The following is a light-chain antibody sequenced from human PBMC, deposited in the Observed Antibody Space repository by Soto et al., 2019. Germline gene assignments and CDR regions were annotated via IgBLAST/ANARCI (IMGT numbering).Light chain of an antibody. CDR3: QHYDNWPRA. J-gene: IGKJ1*01. CDR2: GAS. V-gene: IGKV3-15*01. Sequence: EIVLTQSPGTLSLSPGEGATLSCRASQSVSNNLAWYQQKPGQAPRLLIYGASTRATGIPARFSGSASGTEFTLTISSLQSKDLAVYYCQHYDNWPRAFGQGTKVDIK. CDR1: QSVSNN.